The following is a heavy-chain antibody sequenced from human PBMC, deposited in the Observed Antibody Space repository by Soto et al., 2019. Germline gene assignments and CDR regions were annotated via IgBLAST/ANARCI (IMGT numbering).Heavy chain of an antibody. CDR1: GYSFMKYG. CDR2: ISPYSGYT. Sequence: ASVKVSCKGFGYSFMKYGINWVRQAPGQGLEWVGWISPYSGYTHSAQKFHGRLTLTTDTAASTAYMELRILRSADMALYYCAREASVLIPAAQPSSFDSWGQGTLVTVSS. D-gene: IGHD2-2*01. J-gene: IGHJ4*02. CDR3: AREASVLIPAAQPSSFDS. V-gene: IGHV1-18*03.